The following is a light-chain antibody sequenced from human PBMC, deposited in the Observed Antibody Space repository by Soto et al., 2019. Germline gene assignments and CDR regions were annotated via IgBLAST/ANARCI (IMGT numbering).Light chain of an antibody. CDR3: CSYAGSYIRYV. V-gene: IGLV2-11*01. CDR2: DVS. CDR1: RSDVGGYNY. J-gene: IGLJ1*01. Sequence: QSALTQPRSVSGSPGQSVTISCTGTRSDVGGYNYVSWYQQHPGKALKLMIYDVSKRPSGVPDRFSGSKSGNTASLTISGLQAEDEADYYCCSYAGSYIRYVFGTGTKVTVL.